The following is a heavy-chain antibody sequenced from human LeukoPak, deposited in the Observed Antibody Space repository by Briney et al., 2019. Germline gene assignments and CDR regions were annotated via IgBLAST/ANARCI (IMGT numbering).Heavy chain of an antibody. J-gene: IGHJ4*02. CDR2: IMPISGTA. CDR3: ARVAQHRYYYDSSAFLYYFDY. Sequence: ASVKVSCKASGGTFSSYDISWVRQAPGQGLEWMGGIMPISGTANYAQKFQGRVTITADKPTNTAYMELSSLRSEDTAVYFCARVAQHRYYYDSSAFLYYFDYWGQGTLVTVSS. CDR1: GGTFSSYD. V-gene: IGHV1-69*06. D-gene: IGHD3-22*01.